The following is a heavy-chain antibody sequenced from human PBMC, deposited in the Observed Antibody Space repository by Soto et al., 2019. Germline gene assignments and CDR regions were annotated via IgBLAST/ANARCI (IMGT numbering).Heavy chain of an antibody. V-gene: IGHV3-21*01. CDR3: ARDRGYDAHDYYYNAMDV. J-gene: IGHJ6*02. D-gene: IGHD2-15*01. CDR2: IRGFGLYT. CDR1: GFTFSTYT. Sequence: AGSLRLSCISCGFTFSTYTMNWVRQAPGKGLEWVSGIRGFGLYTFYAESVKGRFTISRDNAKNSLYLQMNSLRAEDTAVYYCARDRGYDAHDYYYNAMDVWGQGTTVTVSS.